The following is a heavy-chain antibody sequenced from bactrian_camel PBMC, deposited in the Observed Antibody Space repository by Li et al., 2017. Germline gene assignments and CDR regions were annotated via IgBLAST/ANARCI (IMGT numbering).Heavy chain of an antibody. Sequence: QVQLVESGGGSVQNGGSKRLSCVASGYIDSRYCMAWFRQPPGKGREGVASFCTDKDTSYYSDSVKGRFTVSLDYAEKTLSLQMNNLRPEDTAKYYCAADGSWVSYRLIRHEYKNWGQGTQVTVS. CDR3: AADGSWVSYRLIRHEYKN. V-gene: IGHV3S1*01. CDR1: GYIDSRYC. CDR2: FCTDKDTS. J-gene: IGHJ4*01. D-gene: IGHD2*01.